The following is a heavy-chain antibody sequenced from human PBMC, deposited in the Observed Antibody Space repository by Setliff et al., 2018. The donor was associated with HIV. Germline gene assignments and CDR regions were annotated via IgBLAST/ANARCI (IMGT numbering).Heavy chain of an antibody. D-gene: IGHD3-22*01. CDR2: IYTSGST. V-gene: IGHV4-4*09. CDR3: ARGLSFYDPGGFDY. CDR1: GGSFSGYY. J-gene: IGHJ4*02. Sequence: SETLSLTCAVYGGSFSGYYWSWIRQPPGKGLEWIGYIYTSGSTNYNPSLKSRVTTSVDTPKNQFSLKLSSVTAADTAVYYCARGLSFYDPGGFDYWGQGTLVTVSS.